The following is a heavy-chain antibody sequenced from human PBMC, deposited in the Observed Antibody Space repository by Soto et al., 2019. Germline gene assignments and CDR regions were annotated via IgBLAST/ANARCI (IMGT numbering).Heavy chain of an antibody. Sequence: QVQLVESGGGVVQPGRSLRLSCAASGFTFSSYGMHWVRQAPGKGLEWVAVISYDGSNKYYADSVKGRFTISRDNSKNTLYLQMNSLRAEDTAVYYCAKGGRVKAVAPHVDYWGQGTLVTVSS. CDR3: AKGGRVKAVAPHVDY. D-gene: IGHD6-19*01. CDR2: ISYDGSNK. J-gene: IGHJ4*02. CDR1: GFTFSSYG. V-gene: IGHV3-30*18.